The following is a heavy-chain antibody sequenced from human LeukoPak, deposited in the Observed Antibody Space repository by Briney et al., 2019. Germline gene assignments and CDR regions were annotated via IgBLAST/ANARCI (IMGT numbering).Heavy chain of an antibody. CDR1: GFTFSSHA. J-gene: IGHJ4*02. D-gene: IGHD4-11*01. CDR3: AKKGPSTVTTIDY. V-gene: IGHV3-23*01. Sequence: GWSLRLSCSASGFTFSSHAMSWVRQAPGKGLEWVSAISGSGGSTYYADSVKGRFTISRDNSKNTLYLQMHSLRAEDTAVYYCAKKGPSTVTTIDYWGQGTLVTVSS. CDR2: ISGSGGST.